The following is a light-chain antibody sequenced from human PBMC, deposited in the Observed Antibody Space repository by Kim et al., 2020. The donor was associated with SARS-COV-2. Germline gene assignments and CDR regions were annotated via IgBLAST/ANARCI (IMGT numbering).Light chain of an antibody. CDR1: QTLSSRD. J-gene: IGKJ1*01. V-gene: IGKV3-20*01. CDR3: QQYGSSPS. CDR2: DAS. Sequence: ESVLMQSPGTLSLSPGERATLSCRASQTLSSRDLAWYQQKPGHAPRLLIYDASNRATGIPDRFSGSGSGTEFTLTIGRLEPEYFAVYYCQQYGSSPSFGQGTKVDIK.